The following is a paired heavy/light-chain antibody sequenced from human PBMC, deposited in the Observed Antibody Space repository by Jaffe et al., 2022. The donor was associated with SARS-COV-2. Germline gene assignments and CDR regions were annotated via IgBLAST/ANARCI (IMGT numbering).Light chain of an antibody. V-gene: IGKV3-15*01. J-gene: IGKJ2*01. Sequence: EIVMTQSPATLSVSPGERATLSCRASQSVSNNLAWYQQKPGQAPRLLIYGASTRATGIPARFSGSGSGTEFTLTISTLQSEDFAVYYCLQYNDWPQAFGQGTKLEIK. CDR2: GAS. CDR1: QSVSNN. CDR3: LQYNDWPQA.
Heavy chain of an antibody. Sequence: EEQLVQSGAEVKKPGESLRISCKGSGYSFDIYWISWVRQMPGKGLEYMGIIYPGDSDSRYSPSFQGQVTISADRSVTTAYLQWSSLKASDTAMYYCARGAVSTAVFDIWGQGTMVIVSS. CDR2: IYPGDSDS. CDR1: GYSFDIYW. J-gene: IGHJ3*02. D-gene: IGHD3-22*01. V-gene: IGHV5-51*01. CDR3: ARGAVSTAVFDI.